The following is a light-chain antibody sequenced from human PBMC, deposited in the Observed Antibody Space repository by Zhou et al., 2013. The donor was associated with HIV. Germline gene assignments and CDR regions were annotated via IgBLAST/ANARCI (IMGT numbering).Light chain of an antibody. CDR3: LQDYNYPWT. Sequence: MEMTQSPSSVSASVGDRVTITCRASQGISSYLAWYQQKPGKAPELLIYAASTVQSGVPSRFSGSGSGTDFTLTISSLQPEDVATYYCLQDYNYPWTFGQGTKVE. J-gene: IGKJ1*01. V-gene: IGKV1-6*01. CDR1: QGISSY. CDR2: AAS.